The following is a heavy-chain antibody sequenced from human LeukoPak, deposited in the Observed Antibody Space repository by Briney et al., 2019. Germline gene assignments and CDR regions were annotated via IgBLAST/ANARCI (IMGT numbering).Heavy chain of an antibody. CDR3: AKERDSSGDFDY. CDR1: GFTFSSFA. D-gene: IGHD6-19*01. J-gene: IGHJ4*02. Sequence: GGSLRLSCAASGFTFSSFAMSWVRRTPGKGLEWVSAISRSGGSTYYADSVKGRFTISRDNSKNTLYLQMNSLRAEDTAVYYCAKERDSSGDFDYWGQGTLVTVSS. V-gene: IGHV3-23*01. CDR2: ISRSGGST.